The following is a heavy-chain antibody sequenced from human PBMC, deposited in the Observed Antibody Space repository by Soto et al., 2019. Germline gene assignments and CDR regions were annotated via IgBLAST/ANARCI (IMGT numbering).Heavy chain of an antibody. V-gene: IGHV3-23*01. CDR2: ISGSGGST. Sequence: GGSLXLSCAASGFXFSSYAMSWVRQAPGKGLEWVSAISGSGGSTYYADSVKGRFTISRDNSKNTLYLQMNSLRAEDTAVYYCAKGKGYSSGWYGGSAFDIWGQGTMVTVSS. CDR1: GFXFSSYA. CDR3: AKGKGYSSGWYGGSAFDI. D-gene: IGHD6-19*01. J-gene: IGHJ3*02.